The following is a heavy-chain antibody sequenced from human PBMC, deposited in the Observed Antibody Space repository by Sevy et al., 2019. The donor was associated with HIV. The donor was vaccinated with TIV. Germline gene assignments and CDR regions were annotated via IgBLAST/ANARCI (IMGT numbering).Heavy chain of an antibody. D-gene: IGHD6-6*01. CDR1: GFTFINYA. J-gene: IGHJ2*01. V-gene: IGHV3-23*01. CDR2: ISGGGAGT. Sequence: GGSLRLSCAASGFTFINYAMSWVRQAPGKGLEGKGLEWVSTISGGGAGTYYADSVRGRFTISRDSSKNTLYLQVNSLRVEDTAVYYCAKHYLHDIAAECYFDLWGRGTLVTVSS. CDR3: AKHYLHDIAAECYFDL.